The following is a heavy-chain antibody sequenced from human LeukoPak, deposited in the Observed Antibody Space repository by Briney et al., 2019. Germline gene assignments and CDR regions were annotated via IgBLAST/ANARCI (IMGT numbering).Heavy chain of an antibody. D-gene: IGHD1-26*01. CDR3: ARWRVFSGSYQYFDY. CDR1: EFSVGSNY. CDR2: IYSGGST. V-gene: IGHV3-66*01. J-gene: IGHJ4*02. Sequence: GGSLRLSCAASEFSVGSNYMTWVRQAPGKGLEWVSLIYSGGSTYYADSVKGRFTISRDNSKNTLYLQMNSLRAEDTALYYCARWRVFSGSYQYFDYWGQGTLVTVSS.